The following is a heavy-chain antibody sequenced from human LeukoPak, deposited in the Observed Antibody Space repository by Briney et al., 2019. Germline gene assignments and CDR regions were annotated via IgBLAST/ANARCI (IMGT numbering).Heavy chain of an antibody. J-gene: IGHJ4*02. D-gene: IGHD5-12*01. CDR2: IYYSGTT. Sequence: PSETLSLTCTVSGGSIGTYSWNWIRQPPGKGLEWIGYIYYSGTTNYNPSLKSRVTISVDTSKSQFSLKLSSVTAADTAVYYCARLSGYDYRHFDYWGQGTLVTVSS. CDR1: GGSIGTYS. CDR3: ARLSGYDYRHFDY. V-gene: IGHV4-59*08.